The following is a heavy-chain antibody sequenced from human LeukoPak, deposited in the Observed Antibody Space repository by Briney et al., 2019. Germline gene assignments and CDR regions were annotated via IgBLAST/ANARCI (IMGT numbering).Heavy chain of an antibody. CDR1: GGTFSSYA. D-gene: IGHD6-19*01. CDR3: AHTRGIAVAGKRVDAFDI. CDR2: IIPILGIA. Sequence: GASVKVSSKASGGTFSSYAISWVRQAPGQGLEWMGRIIPILGIANYAQKFQGRVTITADKSTSTAYMELSSLRSEDTAVYYCAHTRGIAVAGKRVDAFDIWGQGTMVTVSS. J-gene: IGHJ3*02. V-gene: IGHV1-69*04.